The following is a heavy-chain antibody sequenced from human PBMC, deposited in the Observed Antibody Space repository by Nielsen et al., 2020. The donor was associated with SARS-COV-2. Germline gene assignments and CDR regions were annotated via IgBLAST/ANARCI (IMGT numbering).Heavy chain of an antibody. CDR3: ARSIVVVPAAMPASPKYGMDV. CDR1: GDSVSSNSAA. V-gene: IGHV6-1*01. J-gene: IGHJ6*02. CDR2: TYYRSKWYN. Sequence: SETLSLTCAISGDSVSSNSAAWNWIRQSPSRGLEWLGRTYYRSKWYNDYAVSVKSRITISPDTSKNQFSLQLNSVTPEDTAVYYFARSIVVVPAAMPASPKYGMDVWCQGTTVTVSS. D-gene: IGHD2-2*01.